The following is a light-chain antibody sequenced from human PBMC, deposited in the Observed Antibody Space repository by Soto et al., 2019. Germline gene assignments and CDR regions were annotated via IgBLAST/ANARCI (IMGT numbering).Light chain of an antibody. CDR3: NSYTSSSTWV. V-gene: IGLV2-14*01. CDR2: EVV. Sequence: QSALTQPASVSGSPGQSITISCTGTSSDVGGYNYVSWYQQHPGKAPKLMIYEVVHRPSGVSARFSGSKSGNTASLTISGLQAEDEADYYCNSYTSSSTWVFGGGTQLTVL. J-gene: IGLJ3*02. CDR1: SSDVGGYNY.